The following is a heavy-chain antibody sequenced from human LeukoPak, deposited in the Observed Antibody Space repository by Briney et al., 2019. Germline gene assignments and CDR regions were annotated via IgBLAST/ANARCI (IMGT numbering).Heavy chain of an antibody. CDR2: ISDSGGSI. J-gene: IGHJ6*02. V-gene: IGHV3-48*03. CDR3: ARVLEPRHYYYYAMDV. Sequence: GGSLSLSCEVSGFTFTTFEMNWVRQAPGKGLEWVSYISDSGGSIYYSDSVEGRFTISRDNARSSLFLQMNSLRAEDTAVYYCARVLEPRHYYYYAMDVWGQGTTVTVSS. CDR1: GFTFTTFE. D-gene: IGHD1-14*01.